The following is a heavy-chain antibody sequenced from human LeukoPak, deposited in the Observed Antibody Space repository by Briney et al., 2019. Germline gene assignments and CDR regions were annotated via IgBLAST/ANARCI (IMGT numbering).Heavy chain of an antibody. J-gene: IGHJ6*02. Sequence: GGSLRLSCAPSGFPFSLYGMHWARQAPGRGREWLAFIPYVGISPYYADSVKSRITVSTDTSPNTLFLQMSSLRAGNTAVYNSAKDISMAGDNYYYTGLDVSGQRTTVTASS. V-gene: IGHV3-30*02. D-gene: IGHD5-24*01. CDR3: AKDISMAGDNYYYTGLDV. CDR1: GFPFSLYG. CDR2: IPYVGISP.